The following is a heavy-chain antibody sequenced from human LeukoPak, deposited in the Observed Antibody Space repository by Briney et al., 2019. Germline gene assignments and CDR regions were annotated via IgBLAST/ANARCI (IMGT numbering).Heavy chain of an antibody. V-gene: IGHV3-7*01. J-gene: IGHJ4*02. Sequence: GGSLRLSCAASGFTFSSYWMSWVRQAPGEGLECMANIKQDGTEKYYMDSVKGRFTISRDNAKNSLYLQMNSLRADDTALYYCARDLASGYRYDYWGQGILVTVSS. D-gene: IGHD3-3*01. CDR3: ARDLASGYRYDY. CDR2: IKQDGTEK. CDR1: GFTFSSYW.